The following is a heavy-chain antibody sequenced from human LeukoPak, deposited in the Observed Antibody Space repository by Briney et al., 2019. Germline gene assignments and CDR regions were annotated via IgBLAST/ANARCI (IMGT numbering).Heavy chain of an antibody. CDR2: IYSDGRI. J-gene: IGHJ3*02. D-gene: IGHD3-22*01. CDR1: GFTVSRNS. V-gene: IGHV3-66*01. Sequence: GSLRLSCAASGFTVSRNSMNCVSQAPGKGLEWVSIIYSDGRIYYADSVKGRFTISRDNSKNTVHLQMNSLRADDTAVYYCARVKRLLPNDAFDMWGQGTMVTVSS. CDR3: ARVKRLLPNDAFDM.